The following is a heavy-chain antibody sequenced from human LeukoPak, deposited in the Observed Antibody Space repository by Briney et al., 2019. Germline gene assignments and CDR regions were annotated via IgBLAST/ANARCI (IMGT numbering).Heavy chain of an antibody. CDR1: GGSISSGGYS. J-gene: IGHJ5*02. Sequence: SETLSLTCAVSGGSISSGGYSGSWIRQPPEKGLEWIGYIYHSGSTYYNPSLKSRVTISVDRSKNQFSLKLSSVTAADTAVYYCARVPGVSTWFDPWGQGTLVTVSS. V-gene: IGHV4-30-2*01. CDR2: IYHSGST. D-gene: IGHD3-3*01. CDR3: ARVPGVSTWFDP.